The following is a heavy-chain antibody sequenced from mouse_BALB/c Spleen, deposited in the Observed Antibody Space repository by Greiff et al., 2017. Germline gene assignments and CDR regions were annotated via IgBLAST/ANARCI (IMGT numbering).Heavy chain of an antibody. Sequence: VMLVESGPGLVQPSQSLSITCTVSGFSLTSYGVHWVRQSPGKGLEWLGVIWSGGSTDYNAAFISRLSISKDNSKSQVFFKMNSLQANDTAIYYCARPSTMITTSFAYWGQGTLVTVSA. CDR1: GFSLTSYG. CDR2: IWSGGST. D-gene: IGHD2-4*01. V-gene: IGHV2-2*02. J-gene: IGHJ3*01. CDR3: ARPSTMITTSFAY.